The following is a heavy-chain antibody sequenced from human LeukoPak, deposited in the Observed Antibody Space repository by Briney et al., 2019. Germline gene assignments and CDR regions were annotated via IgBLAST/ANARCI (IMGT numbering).Heavy chain of an antibody. J-gene: IGHJ5*02. CDR1: GGSISSYH. Sequence: SETLSLTCTVSGGSISSYHWSWVRQPPGKGLEWIGYIYYSGSTNYNPSLKSRVTISVDTSKNQFSLKLSSVTAADTAVYYCARGAMANNWFDPWGQGTLVTVSS. D-gene: IGHD2-2*01. CDR3: ARGAMANNWFDP. CDR2: IYYSGST. V-gene: IGHV4-59*01.